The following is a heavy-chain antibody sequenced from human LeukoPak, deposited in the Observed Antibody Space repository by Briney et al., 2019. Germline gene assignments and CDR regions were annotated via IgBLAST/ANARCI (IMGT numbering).Heavy chain of an antibody. Sequence: RVSLTLSCAASGFTFSLYNMNWLRQAPGKALEWVASISSSTSQINYADSVNGRFTISRDNTNNSFFLQMTSVRAEDTAVYYGMTHGSPWNRLDHGGQGTLVTVP. D-gene: IGHD1-1*01. J-gene: IGHJ4*02. CDR1: GFTFSLYN. CDR2: ISSSTSQI. V-gene: IGHV3-21*01. CDR3: MTHGSPWNRLDH.